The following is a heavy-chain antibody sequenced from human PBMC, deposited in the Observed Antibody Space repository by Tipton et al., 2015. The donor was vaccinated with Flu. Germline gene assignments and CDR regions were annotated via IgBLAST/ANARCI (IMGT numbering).Heavy chain of an antibody. D-gene: IGHD3-16*01. CDR2: TYYTGYP. CDR1: GGSISSSSHY. J-gene: IGHJ5*01. CDR3: AKVLFGWVES. V-gene: IGHV4-39*07. Sequence: TLSLTCTVPGGSISSSSHYWGWIRQAPGRGLEWVGSTYYTGYPYYNPSLKSRLAMSIDTSKKQFSLRLSSVTAADTAVYYCAKVLFGWVESWAQGTLVTVSS.